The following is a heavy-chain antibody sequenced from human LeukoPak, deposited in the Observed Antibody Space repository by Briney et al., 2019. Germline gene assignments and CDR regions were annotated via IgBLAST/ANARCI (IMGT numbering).Heavy chain of an antibody. CDR1: GFTYRTFA. D-gene: IGHD5-12*01. CDR3: ARDVHSGYDL. V-gene: IGHV3-30*04. CDR2: ISFDGSNQ. Sequence: GGSLRLSCAASGFTYRTFAMHWVRQAPGKGLEWVASISFDGSNQYAADSVKGRFTISRDNSKNSLYLQMNSLRAEDTAVYYCARDVHSGYDLWGQGTLVTVSS. J-gene: IGHJ4*02.